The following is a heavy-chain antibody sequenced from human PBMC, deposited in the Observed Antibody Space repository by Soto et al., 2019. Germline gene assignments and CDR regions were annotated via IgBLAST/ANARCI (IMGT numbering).Heavy chain of an antibody. J-gene: IGHJ6*02. CDR3: GHTDFGDGLYGMDV. D-gene: IGHD4-17*01. V-gene: IGHV2-5*02. Sequence: QITLKESGPTLVKPTQTLTLPCTFTGFSLTTSGVGVGWIRQPPGKALEWLALVYWDDDRRYMPSLNNRLTITKDTSKNQVVLTMTDMDPVDTGIYFCGHTDFGDGLYGMDVWGQGTTVTVSS. CDR1: GFSLTTSGVG. CDR2: VYWDDDR.